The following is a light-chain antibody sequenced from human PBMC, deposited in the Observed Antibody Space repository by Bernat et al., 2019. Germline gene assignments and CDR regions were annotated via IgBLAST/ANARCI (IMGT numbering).Light chain of an antibody. V-gene: IGLV2-11*01. Sequence: QSALTQPRSVSVSPGQSVTISCTGTSSDVGGYNYVSWYQQHPGKAPKLMIYDVNKRPSGVPDRFSGSKSGNTASLTISGLQAEDEADYFCCSYAGNSAWVFGGGTKVTVL. CDR2: DVN. CDR3: CSYAGNSAWV. J-gene: IGLJ3*02. CDR1: SSDVGGYNY.